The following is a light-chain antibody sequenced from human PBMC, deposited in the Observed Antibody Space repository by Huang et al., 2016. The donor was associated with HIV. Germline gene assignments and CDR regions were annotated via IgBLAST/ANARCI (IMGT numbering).Light chain of an antibody. CDR1: QSINSY. Sequence: DIQMTQSPSSLSASVGDRVTITCGASQSINSYLNWYQQKPGKAPKVLIYAASSLQSGVPSRFSGSGSGTDFTLTINSLQPEDFAIYYCQQSYNTPLTFGGGTRLEIK. V-gene: IGKV1-39*01. CDR2: AAS. CDR3: QQSYNTPLT. J-gene: IGKJ4*01.